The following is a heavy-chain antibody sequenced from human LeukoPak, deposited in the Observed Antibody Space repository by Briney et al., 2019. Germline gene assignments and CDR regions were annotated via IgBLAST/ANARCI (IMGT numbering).Heavy chain of an antibody. CDR2: ISYDGSNK. J-gene: IGHJ4*02. Sequence: GRSLRLSCAASGFTFSSYAMHWVRQAPGKGLEWVAVISYDGSNKYYADSVKGRFTISRDNSKNTLYLQMNSLRAEDTAVYYCAKGGSYSPPYFDYWGQGTLVTVSS. V-gene: IGHV3-30*07. CDR1: GFTFSSYA. D-gene: IGHD1-26*01. CDR3: AKGGSYSPPYFDY.